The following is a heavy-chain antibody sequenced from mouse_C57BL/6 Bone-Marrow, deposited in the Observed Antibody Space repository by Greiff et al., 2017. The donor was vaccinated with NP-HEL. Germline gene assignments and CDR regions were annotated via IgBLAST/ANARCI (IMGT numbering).Heavy chain of an antibody. Sequence: VQLQQPGPELVKPGASVTISCKASGYTFTDYYMNWVKQSHGKSLEWIGDINPNNGGTSYNQKFKGKATLTVDKSSSTAYMELRSLASEDSAVYYCARGWDGFAYWGQGTLVTVSA. J-gene: IGHJ3*01. CDR3: ARGWDGFAY. CDR1: GYTFTDYY. V-gene: IGHV1-26*01. CDR2: INPNNGGT. D-gene: IGHD4-1*01.